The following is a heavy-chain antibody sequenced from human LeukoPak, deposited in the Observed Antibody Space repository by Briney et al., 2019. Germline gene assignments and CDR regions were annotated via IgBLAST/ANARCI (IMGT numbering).Heavy chain of an antibody. J-gene: IGHJ5*02. CDR1: GFTFSSYG. D-gene: IGHD3-22*01. V-gene: IGHV3-23*01. CDR2: ISGSGGST. CDR3: ARDLGQYYDTSDNWFDP. Sequence: GGSLRLSCAASGFTFSSYGMSWVRQAPGKGLEWVSAISGSGGSTYYADSVKGRFTISRDNAKNTLNLQMNSLRAEDTAVYYCARDLGQYYDTSDNWFDPWGQGTLVTVSS.